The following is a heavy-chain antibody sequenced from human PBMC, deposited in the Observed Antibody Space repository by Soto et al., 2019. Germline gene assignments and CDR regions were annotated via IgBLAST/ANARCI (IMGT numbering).Heavy chain of an antibody. Sequence: QVQLQESGPRLVKPSQTLSLTCTVSGGSISRGDYYWSWIRQPPGKGLEWIGYIYYSGSTYYNPSLKSRVTISVDTCKNQYTQRLSSVTAADTAVYYCARDYFRELRGGMDVWGQGTTVTVPS. J-gene: IGHJ6*02. D-gene: IGHD1-7*01. CDR3: ARDYFRELRGGMDV. CDR1: GGSISRGDYY. CDR2: IYYSGST. V-gene: IGHV4-30-4*01.